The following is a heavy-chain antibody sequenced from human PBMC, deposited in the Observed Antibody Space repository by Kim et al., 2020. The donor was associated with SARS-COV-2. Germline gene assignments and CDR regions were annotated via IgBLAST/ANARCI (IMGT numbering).Heavy chain of an antibody. CDR3: ARGDGYNYGFNYYYYMDV. CDR1: GGTFSSYA. CDR2: IIPILGIA. Sequence: SVKVSCKASGGTFSSYAISWVRQAPGQGLEWMGRIIPILGIANYAQKFQGRVTITADKSTSTAYMELSSLRSEDTAVYYCARGDGYNYGFNYYYYMDVW. J-gene: IGHJ6*03. D-gene: IGHD5-12*01. V-gene: IGHV1-69*04.